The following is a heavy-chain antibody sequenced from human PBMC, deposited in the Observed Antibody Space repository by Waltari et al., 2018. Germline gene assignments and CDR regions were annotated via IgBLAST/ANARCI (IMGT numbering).Heavy chain of an antibody. Sequence: QVQLQESGPGLVKPSETLSLTCTVSGGSISSYYWSWIRQPTGKGVEWIGDIEYSGSTNYNPSLKSRVTISVDTSKNQFSLKLSSVTAADTAVYYCARGESPYYYYYMDVWGKGTTVTVSS. CDR2: IEYSGST. CDR1: GGSISSYY. J-gene: IGHJ6*03. V-gene: IGHV4-59*01. CDR3: ARGESPYYYYYMDV.